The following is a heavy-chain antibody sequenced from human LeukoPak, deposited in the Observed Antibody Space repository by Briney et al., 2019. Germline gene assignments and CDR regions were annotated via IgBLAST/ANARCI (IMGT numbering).Heavy chain of an antibody. CDR2: ISYDGSNK. CDR1: GFTFSSYA. J-gene: IGHJ4*02. D-gene: IGHD3-9*01. Sequence: PGRSLRLSCAASGFTFSSYAMHWVRQAPGKGLEWVPVISYDGSNKYYADSVKGRFTISRDNSKNTLYMQMSSLRAEDTAVYYCAREGMYYDILTGYPLWEYWGQRTLVTASS. V-gene: IGHV3-30-3*01. CDR3: AREGMYYDILTGYPLWEY.